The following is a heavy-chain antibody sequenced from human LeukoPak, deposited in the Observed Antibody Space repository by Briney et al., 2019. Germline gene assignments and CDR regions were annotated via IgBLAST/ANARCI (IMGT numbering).Heavy chain of an antibody. Sequence: SETLSLTCTVSGGSISSGIYYWSWIRQPAGKGLEWIGRIYSSGNTNYNPSLKSRVTISVDTSKNQSSLKLSSVTAADTAMYYCGRDLNGVTDPWGQGTLVTVSS. CDR1: GGSISSGIYY. CDR3: GRDLNGVTDP. D-gene: IGHD3-16*02. CDR2: IYSSGNT. J-gene: IGHJ5*02. V-gene: IGHV4-61*02.